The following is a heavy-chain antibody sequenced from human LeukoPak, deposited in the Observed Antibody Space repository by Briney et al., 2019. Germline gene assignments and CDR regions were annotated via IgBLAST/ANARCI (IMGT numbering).Heavy chain of an antibody. V-gene: IGHV4-34*01. D-gene: IGHD3-3*01. J-gene: IGHJ5*02. CDR3: ARRGLRFLESVKYSWFDP. Sequence: PSETLSLTCAVYGGSFSGYYWTWIRQPPGKGLEWIGEINHSGSTNYNPSLKSRVTISVDTSKSQFSLKLSSVTAADTAIYFCARRGLRFLESVKYSWFDPWGQGTLVTASS. CDR2: INHSGST. CDR1: GGSFSGYY.